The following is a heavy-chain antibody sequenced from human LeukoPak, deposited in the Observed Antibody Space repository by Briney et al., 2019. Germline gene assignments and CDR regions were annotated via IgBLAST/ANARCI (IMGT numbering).Heavy chain of an antibody. CDR1: GFTFSDYY. J-gene: IGHJ4*02. Sequence: GVLRLSCAASGFTFSDYYMSWIRQAPGKGLEWVSYISSSGSTIYYADSVKGRFTISRDNAKNSLYLQMNSLRAEDTAVYYCARENYYGSGSLQDYWGQGTLVTVSS. CDR2: ISSSGSTI. D-gene: IGHD3-10*01. V-gene: IGHV3-11*04. CDR3: ARENYYGSGSLQDY.